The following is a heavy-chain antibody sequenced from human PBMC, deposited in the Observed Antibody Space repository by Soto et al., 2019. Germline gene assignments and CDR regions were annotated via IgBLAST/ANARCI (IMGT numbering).Heavy chain of an antibody. Sequence: SETLSLTCTVSGGSISSNYWTWIRQPPGKGLEWIGYVYNSGSTNYNPSLKSRVTISEDTSKSQFSLKVNSMTAADTAVYYCAKYRREAVAGYTLDNWGQGILVTVSS. J-gene: IGHJ4*02. V-gene: IGHV4-59*01. D-gene: IGHD6-13*01. CDR2: VYNSGST. CDR1: GGSISSNY. CDR3: AKYRREAVAGYTLDN.